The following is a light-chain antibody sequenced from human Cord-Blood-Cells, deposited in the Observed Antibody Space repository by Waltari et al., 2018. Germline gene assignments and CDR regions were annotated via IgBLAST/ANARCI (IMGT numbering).Light chain of an antibody. J-gene: IGKJ5*01. V-gene: IGKV1-16*02. CDR2: AAD. CDR3: QQYNSYPIT. Sequence: LQMTQAPSSLSVSVGDRVPLTCRSSQGISNYSDWFQQKPGKAPKSLIYAADSLQSGLPSKFSGSGSGTDFTLTISSLQPEDFATCNCQQYNSYPITFGQGARLEIK. CDR1: QGISNY.